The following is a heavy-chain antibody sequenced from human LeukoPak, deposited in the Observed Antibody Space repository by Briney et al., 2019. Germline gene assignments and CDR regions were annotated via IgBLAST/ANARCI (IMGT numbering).Heavy chain of an antibody. CDR1: GGSISNYF. J-gene: IGHJ4*02. CDR2: IYSTGRS. V-gene: IGHV4-4*07. D-gene: IGHD1-26*01. CDR3: ARTLSRWDPFDY. Sequence: SETLSLTCTVSGGSISNYFWSWVRRPAGKGLEWIGRIYSTGRSDYNPSLKSRVIISLDTSKNQFSLKLSSVTAADTAVYYCARTLSRWDPFDYWGQGTLITVSS.